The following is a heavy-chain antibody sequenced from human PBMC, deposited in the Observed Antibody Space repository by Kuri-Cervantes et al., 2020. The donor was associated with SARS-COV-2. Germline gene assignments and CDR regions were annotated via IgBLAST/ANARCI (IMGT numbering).Heavy chain of an antibody. Sequence: SETLSLTCAVYGGSFSGYYWSWIRQPPGKGPEWIGEINHSGSTNYNPSLKSRVTISVDTSKNQFSLKLSSVTAADTAVYYCARAQWSSGYSNIDYWGQGTLVTVSS. V-gene: IGHV4-34*01. CDR2: INHSGST. CDR3: ARAQWSSGYSNIDY. D-gene: IGHD3-22*01. CDR1: GGSFSGYY. J-gene: IGHJ4*02.